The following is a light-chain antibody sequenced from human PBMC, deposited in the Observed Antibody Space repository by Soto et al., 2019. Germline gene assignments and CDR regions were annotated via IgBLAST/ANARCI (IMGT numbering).Light chain of an antibody. Sequence: QSALTQPASVSGSPGQSITISCTGGSSDVGSYNRVSWYRQYPGKAPQLMIYEVSYRPSGVSNRFSGSKSGNTASLTISGPQAEDEADYFCSSLTTSETWVIGGGTKLTVL. CDR1: SSDVGSYNR. V-gene: IGLV2-14*02. CDR2: EVS. J-gene: IGLJ3*02. CDR3: SSLTTSETWV.